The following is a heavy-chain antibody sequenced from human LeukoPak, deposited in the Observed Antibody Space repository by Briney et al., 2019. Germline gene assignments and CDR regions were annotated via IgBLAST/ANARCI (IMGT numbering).Heavy chain of an antibody. CDR1: GGSISGGNW. D-gene: IGHD2-15*01. CDR3: ASRLGYCSGGSCYHPFDY. V-gene: IGHV4-4*02. J-gene: IGHJ4*02. Sequence: SGTLSLTCAVSGGSISGGNWWSWVRQPPGKGLEWIGEIYHSGSTNYNPSLKSRVTISVDKSKNQFSLKLSSVTAADTAVYYCASRLGYCSGGSCYHPFDYWGQGTLVTVSS. CDR2: IYHSGST.